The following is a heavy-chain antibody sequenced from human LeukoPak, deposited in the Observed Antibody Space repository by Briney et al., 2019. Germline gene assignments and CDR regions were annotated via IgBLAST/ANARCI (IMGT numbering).Heavy chain of an antibody. CDR3: ARRYHQFDP. D-gene: IGHD3-9*01. J-gene: IGHJ5*02. CDR1: GGSFSGYY. V-gene: IGHV4-34*01. Sequence: SETLSLTCAVYGGSFSGYYWSWIRQPPGKGLEWIGEINHSGSTNYNPSLKSRVTISVDTTKNQFSLKLSSVTAADTAVYYCARRYHQFDPWGQGTLVTVSS. CDR2: INHSGST.